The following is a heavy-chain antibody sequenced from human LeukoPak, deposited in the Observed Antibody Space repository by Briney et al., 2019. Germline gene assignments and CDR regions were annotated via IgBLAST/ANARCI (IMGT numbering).Heavy chain of an antibody. J-gene: IGHJ4*02. V-gene: IGHV3-11*01. CDR2: ISSSGSTI. CDR3: ARDRRYYDSSGYFAPGDY. Sequence: SGGSLRLSCAASGFTFSDYYMSWIRQAPGKGLEWVSCISSSGSTIYYADSVKGRFTISRDNAKNSLYLQMNSLRAEDTAVYYCARDRRYYDSSGYFAPGDYWGQGTLVTVSS. CDR1: GFTFSDYY. D-gene: IGHD3-22*01.